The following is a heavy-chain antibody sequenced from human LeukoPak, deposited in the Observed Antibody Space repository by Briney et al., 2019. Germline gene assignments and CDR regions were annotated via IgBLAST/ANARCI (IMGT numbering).Heavy chain of an antibody. V-gene: IGHV3-23*01. Sequence: GGSLRLSCAASGFTFSSYAMSWVRQAPGKGLEWVSAISGSGGSTYYADSVKGRFTISRDNSKNTLHLQMSSLRAADTALYYCVKDRCDRATCPEVWGQGTLVTVSS. J-gene: IGHJ4*02. D-gene: IGHD1-14*01. CDR3: VKDRCDRATCPEV. CDR1: GFTFSSYA. CDR2: ISGSGGST.